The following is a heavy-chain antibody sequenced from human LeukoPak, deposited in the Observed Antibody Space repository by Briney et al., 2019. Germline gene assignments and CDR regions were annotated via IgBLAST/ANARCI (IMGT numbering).Heavy chain of an antibody. D-gene: IGHD3-16*01. CDR1: GGSISSGSYY. J-gene: IGHJ4*02. CDR3: ARGVWDYVWGSYYFDY. V-gene: IGHV4-61*02. CDR2: IYTSGST. Sequence: SETLSLTGTVSGGSISSGSYYWSWIRQPAGKGLEWIGRIYTSGSTNYNPPLKSRVTISVDTSKNQFSLKLSSVTAADTAVYYCARGVWDYVWGSYYFDYWGQGTLVTVSS.